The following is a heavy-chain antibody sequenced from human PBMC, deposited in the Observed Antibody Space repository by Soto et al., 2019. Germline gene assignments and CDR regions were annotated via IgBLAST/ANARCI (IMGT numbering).Heavy chain of an antibody. CDR1: GGTFSSYA. CDR3: ARSDYGDIYYYYGMDV. CDR2: IIPIFGTA. J-gene: IGHJ6*02. V-gene: IGHV1-69*01. D-gene: IGHD4-17*01. Sequence: QVQLVQSGAEVKKPGSSVKVSCKASGGTFSSYAISWVRQAPGQGLEWMGGIIPIFGTANYAQKFQGRVTITADESTSTADMELSSLRSEDTAVYYCARSDYGDIYYYYGMDVWGQGTTVTVSS.